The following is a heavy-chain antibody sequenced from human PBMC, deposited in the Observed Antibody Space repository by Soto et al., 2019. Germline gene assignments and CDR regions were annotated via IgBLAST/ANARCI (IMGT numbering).Heavy chain of an antibody. Sequence: EVQLVETGGGLIQPGGSLRLSCAASGFTVSSNYMSWVRQAPGKGLEWVSVIYSGGSTYYADSVKGRFTISRDNSKNTLYLQMNSLRAEDTAVYYCATSSWLVGSGYYGIDVWGQGTTVTFSS. V-gene: IGHV3-53*02. D-gene: IGHD3-10*01. CDR3: ATSSWLVGSGYYGIDV. CDR2: IYSGGST. CDR1: GFTVSSNY. J-gene: IGHJ6*02.